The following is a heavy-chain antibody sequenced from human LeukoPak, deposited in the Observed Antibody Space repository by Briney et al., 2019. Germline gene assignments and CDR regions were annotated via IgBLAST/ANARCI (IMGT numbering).Heavy chain of an antibody. J-gene: IGHJ4*02. Sequence: GGSLRLSCATSGFTFSHFWMSWVRQAPGKGLEWVANIKQDGTEKYYVDSVKGRFTISRDNAKNSLYLQMNTLRAEDTAVYYCARGFYSGAYWGQGTLVTVSS. CDR1: GFTFSHFW. V-gene: IGHV3-7*04. CDR3: ARGFYSGAY. D-gene: IGHD5-12*01. CDR2: IKQDGTEK.